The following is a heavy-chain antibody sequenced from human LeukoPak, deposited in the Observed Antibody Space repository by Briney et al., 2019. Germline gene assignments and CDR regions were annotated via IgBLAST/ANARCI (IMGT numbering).Heavy chain of an antibody. CDR2: ISYDGSNK. CDR1: GFTFSSYG. D-gene: IGHD3-22*01. CDR3: AKGFNYYDSSGYYRERRSDAFDI. J-gene: IGHJ3*02. Sequence: PGGSLRLSCAASGFTFSSYGMHWVRQAPGRGLEWVAVISYDGSNKYYADSVKGRFTISRDNSKNTLYLRMNSLRAEDTAVYYCAKGFNYYDSSGYYRERRSDAFDIWGQGTMVTVSS. V-gene: IGHV3-30*18.